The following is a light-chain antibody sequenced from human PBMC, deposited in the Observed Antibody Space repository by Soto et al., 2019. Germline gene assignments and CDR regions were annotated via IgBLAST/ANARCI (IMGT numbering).Light chain of an antibody. CDR1: QSISNW. J-gene: IGKJ1*01. CDR3: QQYNSYPWT. CDR2: DVS. Sequence: DIQMTQSPSSLSASVGDRVTITCRASQSISNWLAWYQQKPGKAPKLLIYDVSRLESGVPSRFSGSGSGTEFTLTISSLQPDDCATYYFQQYNSYPWTFGQGTKVEIK. V-gene: IGKV1-5*01.